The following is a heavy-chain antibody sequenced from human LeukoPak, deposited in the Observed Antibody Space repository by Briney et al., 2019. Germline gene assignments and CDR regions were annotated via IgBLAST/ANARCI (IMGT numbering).Heavy chain of an antibody. D-gene: IGHD6-13*01. CDR3: ARATAAGTLYYYYHGMDV. CDR2: INPSGGST. CDR1: GYTFTSYY. Sequence: ASVKVSCKASGYTFTSYYMHWVRQAPGQGLEWMGIINPSGGSTSYAQKFQGRVTMTRGTSTSTVYMELSSLRSEDTAVYYCARATAAGTLYYYYHGMDVWGQGTTVTVSS. J-gene: IGHJ6*02. V-gene: IGHV1-46*01.